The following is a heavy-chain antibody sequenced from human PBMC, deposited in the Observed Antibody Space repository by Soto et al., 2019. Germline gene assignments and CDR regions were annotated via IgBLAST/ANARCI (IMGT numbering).Heavy chain of an antibody. D-gene: IGHD1-7*01. Sequence: GASVKVSCKASGYTFTDYYMHWVRQAPGQGLEWMGWINPNSGGTNYAQKFQGRVTMTRDTSISTAYMELSRLRSDDTAVYYCARKLELRGSYYYYYDMDVWRQGTTATVSS. V-gene: IGHV1-2*02. CDR2: INPNSGGT. CDR3: ARKLELRGSYYYYYDMDV. J-gene: IGHJ6*02. CDR1: GYTFTDYY.